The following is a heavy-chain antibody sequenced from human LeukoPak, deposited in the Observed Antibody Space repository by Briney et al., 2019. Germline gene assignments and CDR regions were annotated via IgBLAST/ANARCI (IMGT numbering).Heavy chain of an antibody. CDR2: ISSSSSYI. CDR1: AFTFSSYS. J-gene: IGHJ3*02. V-gene: IGHV3-21*01. D-gene: IGHD5-18*01. CDR3: ARDSSTAMVDLDAFDI. Sequence: GGSLRLSCAASAFTFSSYSMNWVRQAPGKGLEWVSSISSSSSYIYYAGSVKGRFTISRDNAKNSLYLQMNSLRAEDTAVYYCARDSSTAMVDLDAFDIWGQGTMVTVSS.